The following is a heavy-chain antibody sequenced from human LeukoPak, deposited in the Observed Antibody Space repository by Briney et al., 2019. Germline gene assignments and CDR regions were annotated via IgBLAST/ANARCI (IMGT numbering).Heavy chain of an antibody. CDR3: ARDSGIVGATTYIGHNWFDP. CDR2: IKQHGSEK. J-gene: IGHJ5*02. V-gene: IGHV3-7*01. D-gene: IGHD1-26*01. CDR1: GFTFSSYW. Sequence: PGGSLRLSCAASGFTFSSYWMSWVRQAPGKGLEWVANIKQHGSEKYYVDSVKGRFTISRDNAKNSLYLQMNSLRAEDTAVYYCARDSGIVGATTYIGHNWFDPWGQGTLVTVSS.